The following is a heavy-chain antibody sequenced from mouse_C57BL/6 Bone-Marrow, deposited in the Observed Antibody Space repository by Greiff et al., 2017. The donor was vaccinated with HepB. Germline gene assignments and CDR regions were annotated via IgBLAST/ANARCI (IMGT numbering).Heavy chain of an antibody. Sequence: QVQLQQSGPELVKPGASVKISCKASGYAFSSSWMNWVKQRPGKGLEWIGRIYPGDGDTNYNGKFKGKATLTADKSSSTAYMQLSSLTSEDSAVYFCARWRRYFDYWGQGTTLTVSS. CDR2: IYPGDGDT. V-gene: IGHV1-82*01. CDR1: GYAFSSSW. CDR3: ARWRRYFDY. J-gene: IGHJ2*01.